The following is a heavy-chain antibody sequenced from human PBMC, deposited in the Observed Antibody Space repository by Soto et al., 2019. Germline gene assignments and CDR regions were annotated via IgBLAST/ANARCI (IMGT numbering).Heavy chain of an antibody. J-gene: IGHJ6*03. CDR1: GFTFSSYG. CDR3: AKDGDGYGYPYYMDV. D-gene: IGHD5-18*01. Sequence: GGSLRLSCAASGFTFSSYGMHWVRQAPGKGLEWVAVISYDGSNKYYADSVKGRFTISRDNSKNTLYLQMNSLRAEDTAVYYCAKDGDGYGYPYYMDVWGKGTTVTVFS. V-gene: IGHV3-30*18. CDR2: ISYDGSNK.